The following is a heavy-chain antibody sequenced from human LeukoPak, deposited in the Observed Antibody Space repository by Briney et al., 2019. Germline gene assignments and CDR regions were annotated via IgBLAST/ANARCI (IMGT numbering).Heavy chain of an antibody. CDR3: ARPTVWGSYGSDY. D-gene: IGHD3-16*01. CDR2: IFYSGST. CDR1: GXSISSSTDY. J-gene: IGHJ4*02. Sequence: SSETLSLTCTVSGXSISSSTDYWGWIRQPPGKGLEWIGSIFYSGSTFYNPSLKSRVTISVDTSKNQFSLKLSSVTAADTAVYYCARPTVWGSYGSDYWGQGTLVTVSS. V-gene: IGHV4-39*01.